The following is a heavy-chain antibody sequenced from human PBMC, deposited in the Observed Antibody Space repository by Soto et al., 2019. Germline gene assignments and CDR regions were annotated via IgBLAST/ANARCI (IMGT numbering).Heavy chain of an antibody. Sequence: GGSLRLSCAASGFTFSSYAMHWVRQAPGKGLEWVAVISYDGSNKYYADSVKGRFTISRDNSKNTLYLQMNSLRAEDTAVYYCARDRAQDSGSYFHLLGYYYGMDVWGQGTTVTVSS. CDR3: ARDRAQDSGSYFHLLGYYYGMDV. CDR1: GFTFSSYA. J-gene: IGHJ6*02. V-gene: IGHV3-30-3*01. CDR2: ISYDGSNK. D-gene: IGHD1-26*01.